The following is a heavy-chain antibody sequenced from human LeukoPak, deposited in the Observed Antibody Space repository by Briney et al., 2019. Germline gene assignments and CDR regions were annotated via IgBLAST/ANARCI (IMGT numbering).Heavy chain of an antibody. D-gene: IGHD2-2*01. CDR3: ARSLRYCSSTSCYNNWFDP. CDR2: IYPGDSDT. V-gene: IGHV5-51*01. CDR1: GYSSTSYW. Sequence: GESLKISCKGSGYSSTSYWIGWVRQMPGKGLEWMGIIYPGDSDTRYSPSFQGQVTISADKSISTAYLQWSSLKASDTAMYYCARSLRYCSSTSCYNNWFDPWGQGTLVTVSS. J-gene: IGHJ5*02.